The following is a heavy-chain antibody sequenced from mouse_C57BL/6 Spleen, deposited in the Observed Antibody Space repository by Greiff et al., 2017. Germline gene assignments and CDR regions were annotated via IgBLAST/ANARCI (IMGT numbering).Heavy chain of an antibody. J-gene: IGHJ4*01. CDR3: ARNGNYGSYYAMDY. CDR2: ISSGSSTI. Sequence: DVMLVESGGGLVKPGGSLKLSCAASGFTFSDYGMHWVRQAPEKGLEWVAYISSGSSTIYYADTVKGRFTISRDNAKNTLFLQMTSLRSEDTAMYYCARNGNYGSYYAMDYWGQGTSVTVSS. D-gene: IGHD2-1*01. CDR1: GFTFSDYG. V-gene: IGHV5-17*01.